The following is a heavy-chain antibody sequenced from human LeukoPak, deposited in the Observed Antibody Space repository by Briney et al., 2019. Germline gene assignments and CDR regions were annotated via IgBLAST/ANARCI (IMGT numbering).Heavy chain of an antibody. CDR3: AREMYYYDSSGNYNWFDP. Sequence: ASVKVSCKASGGTFSSYAISWVRQAPGQGLEWMGRIIPILGIANYAQKFQGRVTITADKSTSTAHMELSSLRSEDTAVYYCAREMYYYDSSGNYNWFDPWGQGTLVTVSS. D-gene: IGHD3-22*01. V-gene: IGHV1-69*04. CDR2: IIPILGIA. J-gene: IGHJ5*02. CDR1: GGTFSSYA.